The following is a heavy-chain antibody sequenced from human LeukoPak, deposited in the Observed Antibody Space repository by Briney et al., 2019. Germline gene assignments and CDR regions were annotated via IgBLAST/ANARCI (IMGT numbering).Heavy chain of an antibody. CDR3: ASLTSPLSYDILTGYSRGDWFDP. V-gene: IGHV1-8*03. CDR1: GYTFTSYD. CDR2: MNPNSGNT. D-gene: IGHD3-9*01. Sequence: GASVKVSCKASGYTFTSYDINWVRQATGQGLEWMGWMNPNSGNTGYAQKFQGRVTITADESTSTAYMELSSLRSEDTAVYYCASLTSPLSYDILTGYSRGDWFDPWGQGTLVTVSS. J-gene: IGHJ5*02.